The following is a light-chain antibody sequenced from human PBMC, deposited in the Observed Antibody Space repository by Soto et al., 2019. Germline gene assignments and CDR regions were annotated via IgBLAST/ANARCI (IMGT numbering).Light chain of an antibody. Sequence: QSALTQPASVSGSPGQSITISCTGTSSDVGGYNYVSWYQQHPGKVPKLMNYDVSNRPSGISNRFSGSKSGNTASLTISGLQAEDEADYYCSSFTTSSTVLFGGGTKLTVL. J-gene: IGLJ2*01. V-gene: IGLV2-14*01. CDR3: SSFTTSSTVL. CDR2: DVS. CDR1: SSDVGGYNY.